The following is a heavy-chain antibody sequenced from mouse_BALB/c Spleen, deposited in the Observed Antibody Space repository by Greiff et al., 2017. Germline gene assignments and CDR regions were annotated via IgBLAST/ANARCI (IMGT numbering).Heavy chain of an antibody. J-gene: IGHJ2*01. D-gene: IGHD1-2*01. V-gene: IGHV1-66*01. CDR1: GYSFTSYY. Sequence: QVQLKESGPELVKPGASVKISCKASGYSFTSYYIHWVKQRPGQGLEWIGWIFPGSGNTKYNEKFKGKATLTADTSSSTAYMQLSSLTSEDSAVYFCARGGRTATDYWGQGTTLTVSS. CDR2: IFPGSGNT. CDR3: ARGGRTATDY.